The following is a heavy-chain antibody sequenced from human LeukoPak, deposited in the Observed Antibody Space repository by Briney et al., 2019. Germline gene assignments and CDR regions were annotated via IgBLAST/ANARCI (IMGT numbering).Heavy chain of an antibody. CDR2: ITGSGAST. J-gene: IGHJ4*02. CDR1: GFTFSSYA. V-gene: IGHV3-23*01. Sequence: GGSLRLSCAASGFTFSSYAMSWVRQAPGKGLEWVSSITGSGASTCYADSVKGRFTISRDNSKNTLYLQMNSLRAEDTAVYYCAKLDYYDSHRGQGTLVTVSS. D-gene: IGHD3-22*01. CDR3: AKLDYYDSH.